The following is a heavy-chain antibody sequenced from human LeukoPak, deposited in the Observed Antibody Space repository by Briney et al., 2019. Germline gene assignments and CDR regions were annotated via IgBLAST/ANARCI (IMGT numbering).Heavy chain of an antibody. J-gene: IGHJ4*02. CDR3: ARDRYGDYVFDY. D-gene: IGHD4-17*01. CDR1: GFTFSSYS. Sequence: GGSLRLSCAASGFTFSSYSMNWVRQAPGKALEWVSYISGSGSTIYYADFVKGRFAISRDNAKNTLYLQLISLTDEDTAVYYCARDRYGDYVFDYWGQGTLVTVSS. CDR2: ISGSGSTI. V-gene: IGHV3-48*02.